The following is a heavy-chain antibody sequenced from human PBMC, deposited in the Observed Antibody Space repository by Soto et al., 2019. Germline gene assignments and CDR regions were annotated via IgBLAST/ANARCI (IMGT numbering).Heavy chain of an antibody. D-gene: IGHD3-10*01. CDR1: GGSFSGYY. V-gene: IGHV4-34*01. Sequence: SETLSLTCAVYGGSFSGYYWSWIRQPPGKGLEWIGEINHSGSTNYNPSLKSRVTISVDTSKNQFSLKLSSVTAADTAVYYCARDANYYGSGSLGYGMDVWGQGTTVTSP. CDR3: ARDANYYGSGSLGYGMDV. J-gene: IGHJ6*02. CDR2: INHSGST.